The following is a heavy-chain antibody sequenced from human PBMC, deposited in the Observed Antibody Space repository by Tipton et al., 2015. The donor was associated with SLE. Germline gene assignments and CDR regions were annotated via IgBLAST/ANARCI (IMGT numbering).Heavy chain of an antibody. D-gene: IGHD3-16*01. J-gene: IGHJ4*02. CDR1: GFTFSSYA. Sequence: SLRLSCAASGFTFSSYAMSWVRQAPGKGLEWVSAISGSGGSTYYADSVKGRFTISRDNAKNSLYLQMNSLRPEDTAMYYCARDSSRGGGTFDYWGQGTLVTVSS. CDR2: ISGSGGST. CDR3: ARDSSRGGGTFDY. V-gene: IGHV3-23*01.